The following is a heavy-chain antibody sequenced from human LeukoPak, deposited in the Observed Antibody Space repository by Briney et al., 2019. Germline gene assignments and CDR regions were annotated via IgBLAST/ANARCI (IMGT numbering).Heavy chain of an antibody. D-gene: IGHD1-26*01. J-gene: IGHJ4*02. CDR1: GYIFSTHY. Sequence: ASVKVSCKASGYIFSTHYMYWVRQAPGQGLEWMGIIDPGGGSTTYAQKFQGRVTMTRDTSTNTVYMELSSLRPEDTAVYYCATLGSYPDYWGQGTLVTVSS. V-gene: IGHV1-46*01. CDR2: IDPGGGST. CDR3: ATLGSYPDY.